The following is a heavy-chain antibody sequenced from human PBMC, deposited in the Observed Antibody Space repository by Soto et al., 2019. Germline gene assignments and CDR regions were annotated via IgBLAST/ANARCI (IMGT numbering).Heavy chain of an antibody. CDR2: IYSGGST. J-gene: IGHJ6*03. Sequence: GGSLRLSCAASGFTVSSNYMSWVRQAPGKGLEWVSVIYSGGSTYYADSVKGRFTISRDNSKNTLYLQMNSLRAEDMAVYYCARDQEGVDYYYYMDVWGKGTTVTVSS. CDR1: GFTVSSNY. V-gene: IGHV3-66*01. CDR3: ARDQEGVDYYYYMDV. D-gene: IGHD2-15*01.